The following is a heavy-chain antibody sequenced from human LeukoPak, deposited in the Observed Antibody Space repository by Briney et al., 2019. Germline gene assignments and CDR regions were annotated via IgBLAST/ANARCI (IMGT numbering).Heavy chain of an antibody. CDR1: SYSISRGYY. J-gene: IGHJ4*02. D-gene: IGHD1-7*01. CDR3: ARGDWKYGDFDR. V-gene: IGHV4-38-2*02. Sequence: PSETLSLTCTVSSYSISRGYYWGWIRQSPGKGLEWIGSVYYRGNTYYNPSLKSRVTTSVDTSKNQFSLKVSSMTAADTAVYYCARGDWKYGDFDRWGQGTLVTVSS. CDR2: VYYRGNT.